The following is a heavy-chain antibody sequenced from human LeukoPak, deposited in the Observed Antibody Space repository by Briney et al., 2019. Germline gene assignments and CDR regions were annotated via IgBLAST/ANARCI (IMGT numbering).Heavy chain of an antibody. CDR3: ASPRKLAFDI. V-gene: IGHV4-59*01. J-gene: IGHJ3*02. CDR1: GGSISSYY. Sequence: SETLSLTCTVSGGSISSYYWSWIRQPPGKGLEWIGYIYYSGSTNYNPSLKSRDTISVDTSKNQFSLKLSSVTAADTAVYYCASPRKLAFDIWGQETMVTVSS. CDR2: IYYSGST.